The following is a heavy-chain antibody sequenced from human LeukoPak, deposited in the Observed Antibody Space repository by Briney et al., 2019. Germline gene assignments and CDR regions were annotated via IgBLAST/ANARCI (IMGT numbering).Heavy chain of an antibody. D-gene: IGHD2/OR15-2a*01. CDR2: ISGDGGST. J-gene: IGHJ4*02. CDR1: GLTFDDYA. Sequence: GGSLRLSCAASGLTFDDYAMHWVRQAPGKSLEWVSFISGDGGSTFYADSVKGRFTISRDNSKNSVYMQMNSLRTEDTALYYCAKDKDTTGWDNWGQGTLVTVSS. CDR3: AKDKDTTGWDN. V-gene: IGHV3-43*02.